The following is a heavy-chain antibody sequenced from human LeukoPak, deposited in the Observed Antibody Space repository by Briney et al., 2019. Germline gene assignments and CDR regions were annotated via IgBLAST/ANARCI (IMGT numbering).Heavy chain of an antibody. V-gene: IGHV1-18*01. CDR3: ARTGYDSSGYYRADVDY. Sequence: ASVKVSCKASGYTFTSYGISWVRQAPGQGLEWMGWISAYNGNTSYAQKLQGRVTMTTDTSTSTAYMELRSLRSDDTAVYYCARTGYDSSGYYRADVDYWGQGTLVTVSS. CDR2: ISAYNGNT. J-gene: IGHJ4*02. D-gene: IGHD3-22*01. CDR1: GYTFTSYG.